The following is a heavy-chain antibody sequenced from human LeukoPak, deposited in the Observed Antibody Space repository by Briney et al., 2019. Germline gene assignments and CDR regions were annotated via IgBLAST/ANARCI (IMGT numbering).Heavy chain of an antibody. Sequence: PSETLSLTCTVSGGSISGYYWSWIRQPAGKGLEWIGRIYSSGGTNYHPSLKSRVTMSVDTSKNQFSLKLSSVTAADTAMYFCARDRIGGYASGNYFVVWGKGTTVTVSS. J-gene: IGHJ6*04. CDR2: IYSSGGT. CDR3: ARDRIGGYASGNYFVV. CDR1: GGSISGYY. V-gene: IGHV4-4*07. D-gene: IGHD3-10*01.